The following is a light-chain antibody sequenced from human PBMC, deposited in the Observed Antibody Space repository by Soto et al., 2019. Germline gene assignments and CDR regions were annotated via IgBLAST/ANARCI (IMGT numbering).Light chain of an antibody. J-gene: IGKJ5*01. CDR3: QQYDNLTPFT. CDR2: AAS. CDR1: QGISSY. V-gene: IGKV1D-8*01. Sequence: VTCMPQSPSLLSASTADTVPISSRMSQGISSYLAWYQQKPGKAPELLIYAASTLQSGVPSRLSGSGSGTDFTLTISCLQSEDIATYYCQQYDNLTPFTFGQGTRLEIK.